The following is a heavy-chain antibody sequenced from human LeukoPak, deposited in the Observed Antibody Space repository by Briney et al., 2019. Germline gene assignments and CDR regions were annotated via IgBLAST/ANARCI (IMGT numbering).Heavy chain of an antibody. D-gene: IGHD6-19*01. V-gene: IGHV4-34*01. CDR2: INHSGST. CDR1: GGSFSGYY. CDR3: ARRRRGQWLAIDY. J-gene: IGHJ4*02. Sequence: SETLSLTCAVYGGSFSGYYWSWIRQPPGKGLEWIGEINHSGSTNYNPSLKSRVTISVDTSKNQFSLKLGSVTAADTAVYYCARRRRGQWLAIDYWGQGTLVAVSS.